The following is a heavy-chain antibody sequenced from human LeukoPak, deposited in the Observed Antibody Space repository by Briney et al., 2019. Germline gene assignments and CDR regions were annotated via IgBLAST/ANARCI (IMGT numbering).Heavy chain of an antibody. CDR2: INSDGSYT. J-gene: IGHJ3*02. CDR1: GFTFSIYW. D-gene: IGHD3-22*01. CDR3: ARDSSYSTAI. Sequence: GGSLRLSCAASGFTFSIYWMHWVRQAPGKGLVWVSHINSDGSYTTYADSVKGRFTISRDNAKNPLYLQMDSLRAEDTAVYHCARDSSYSTAIWGQGTMVTVSS. V-gene: IGHV3-74*01.